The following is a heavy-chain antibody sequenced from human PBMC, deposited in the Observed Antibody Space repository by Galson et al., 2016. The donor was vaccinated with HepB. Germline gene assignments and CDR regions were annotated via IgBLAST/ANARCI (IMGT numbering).Heavy chain of an antibody. Sequence: SETLSLTCAVYNGSFNDDYWSWFRQPPGKGLEWIGEINRRGTTKNNPSLKGRGSISLAMSKKEVSLQLTSVTPADTAIYYCARVTLTTGLADSWGQGILVSVSS. J-gene: IGHJ4*02. CDR2: INRRGTT. CDR1: NGSFNDDY. D-gene: IGHD4-17*01. CDR3: ARVTLTTGLADS. V-gene: IGHV4-34*04.